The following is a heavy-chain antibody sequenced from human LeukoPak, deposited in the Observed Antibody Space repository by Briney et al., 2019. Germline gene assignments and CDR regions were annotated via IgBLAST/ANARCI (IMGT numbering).Heavy chain of an antibody. CDR2: IYSGGST. J-gene: IGHJ4*02. CDR1: GFTVSSNY. D-gene: IGHD2-15*01. Sequence: TGGSLRLSCAASGFTVSSNYMSWVRQAPGKGLEWVSVIYSGGSTYYADSVKGRFTISRDNSKNTLYLQMNSLRAEDTAVYYCARGQWSSYYFDYWGQGTLVTVSS. CDR3: ARGQWSSYYFDY. V-gene: IGHV3-66*01.